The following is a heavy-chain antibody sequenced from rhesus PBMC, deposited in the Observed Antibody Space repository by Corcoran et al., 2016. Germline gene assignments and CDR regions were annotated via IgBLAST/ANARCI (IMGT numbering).Heavy chain of an antibody. J-gene: IGHJ5-2*02. CDR1: GASISGYY. CDR2: IGGSSRTT. CDR3: ARMWSTTVTPDV. D-gene: IGHD4-35*01. V-gene: IGHV4-165*02. Sequence: QVQLRESGPGLVKPSETWSLTCAVSGASISGYYGNWIRQPPGKGLGWIGYIGGSSRTTYYTPPLKSRFTISTDTSKNQFSLKLSSVTAADTAVYYCARMWSTTVTPDVWGRGVLVTVSP.